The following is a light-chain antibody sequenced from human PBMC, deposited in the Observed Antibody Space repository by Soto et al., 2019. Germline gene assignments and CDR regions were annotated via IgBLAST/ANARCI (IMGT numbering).Light chain of an antibody. CDR2: EVT. Sequence: QSALTQPASMSGSPGQSITISCTGSSSDVGANNYVSWYQQHPGKAPKLIIYEVTYRPSGVSDRFSGSKSDNTASLTISGLQADDEADYYCSSYATSTTSGVFGTGTKLTVL. V-gene: IGLV2-14*01. J-gene: IGLJ1*01. CDR1: SSDVGANNY. CDR3: SSYATSTTSGV.